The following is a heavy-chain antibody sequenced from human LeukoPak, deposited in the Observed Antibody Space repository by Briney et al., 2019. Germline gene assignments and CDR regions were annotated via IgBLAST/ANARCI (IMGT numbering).Heavy chain of an antibody. Sequence: TGGSLRLSCATSGFTFSTYAMSWVRQAPGKGLEWVSTINGSGGGTYYADSVKGRLTISRDNSKNTLYLQMNSLRAEDMAVYYCARVGRLQYGDYVAFDYWGQGTLVTVSS. J-gene: IGHJ4*02. CDR3: ARVGRLQYGDYVAFDY. V-gene: IGHV3-23*01. CDR2: INGSGGGT. CDR1: GFTFSTYA. D-gene: IGHD4-17*01.